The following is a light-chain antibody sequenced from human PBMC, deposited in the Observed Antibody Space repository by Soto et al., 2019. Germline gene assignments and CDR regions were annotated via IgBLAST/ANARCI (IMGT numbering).Light chain of an antibody. CDR3: QQYDSSRLT. J-gene: IGKJ4*01. CDR1: QSVSGSY. CDR2: GAS. V-gene: IGKV3-20*01. Sequence: EIVLTQSPGTLSLSPGERATLSCRASQSVSGSYLAWYQQKPGQAPRLLIYGASSRATGIPDRFSGSGSGRDFTLTISRLEPEDFAVYYCQQYDSSRLTFGGGTKVEIK.